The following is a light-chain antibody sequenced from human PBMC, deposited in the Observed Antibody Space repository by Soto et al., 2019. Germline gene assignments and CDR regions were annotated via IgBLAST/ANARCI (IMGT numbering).Light chain of an antibody. CDR1: SSNIGAGYD. CDR2: GNN. J-gene: IGLJ1*01. Sequence: SVLTQPPSVSGAPGQRVTISCTGSSSNIGAGYDVHWYQQLPGTAPKLLIYGNNNRPSGVPDRFSGSKSGTSASLAITGLQTEDEADYYCQSYDSSLKVFGTGTKLTVL. CDR3: QSYDSSLKV. V-gene: IGLV1-40*01.